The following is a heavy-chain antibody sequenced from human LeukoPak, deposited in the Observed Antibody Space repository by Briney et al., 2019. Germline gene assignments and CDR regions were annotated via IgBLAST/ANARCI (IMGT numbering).Heavy chain of an antibody. CDR3: AGGDCSSTSCYKLDN. Sequence: ASVKVSCKASGGTFSSYTISWVRHAPGQCLEWMGRIIPILGIANYAQKFQGRVTITAAKSTSTAYMELTSLLSDDTAVHYCAGGDCSSTSCYKLDNWCEGTLVTVSS. CDR2: IIPILGIA. CDR1: GGTFSSYT. D-gene: IGHD2-2*02. V-gene: IGHV1-69*02. J-gene: IGHJ4*02.